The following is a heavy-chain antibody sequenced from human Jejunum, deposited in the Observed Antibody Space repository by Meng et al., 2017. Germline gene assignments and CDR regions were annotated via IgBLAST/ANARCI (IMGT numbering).Heavy chain of an antibody. Sequence: GGSLRLSCTGAGFTFHNYAIHWVRQAPGKGLQWVSLINWNGGDIQYADSVKGRFTISRDNAKNSVYLQMNSLKLEDTGFYYCARGTGSGSYFTDYWGQGTLVTVSS. V-gene: IGHV3-9*01. CDR1: GFTFHNYA. CDR2: INWNGGDI. CDR3: ARGTGSGSYFTDY. J-gene: IGHJ4*02. D-gene: IGHD3-10*01.